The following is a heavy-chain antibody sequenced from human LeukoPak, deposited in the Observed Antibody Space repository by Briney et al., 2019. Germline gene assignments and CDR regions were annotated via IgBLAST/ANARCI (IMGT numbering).Heavy chain of an antibody. CDR1: GFTFSSYW. D-gene: IGHD3-3*01. Sequence: GGSLRLSCAASGFTFSSYWMSWVRQAPGKGLEWVANIKQDGSEKYYVDSVKGRFTISRDNAKNSLYLQMNSLRAEDTAVYYCARPLGVRFLEWFFDYWGQGTLVTVSS. J-gene: IGHJ4*02. V-gene: IGHV3-7*01. CDR2: IKQDGSEK. CDR3: ARPLGVRFLEWFFDY.